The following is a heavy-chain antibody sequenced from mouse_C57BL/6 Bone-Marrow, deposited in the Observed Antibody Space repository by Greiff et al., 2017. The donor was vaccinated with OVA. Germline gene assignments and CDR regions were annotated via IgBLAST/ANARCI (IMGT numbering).Heavy chain of an antibody. CDR1: GFTFSSYT. CDR3: ARHYYGSTYYAMDY. V-gene: IGHV5-9*01. Sequence: EVKLVESGGGLVKPGGSLKLSCAASGFTFSSYTMSWVRQTPEKRLEWVATISGGGGNTYYPDSVKGRFTIARDNAKTTLYLQMSSLRSEDTAFYYCARHYYGSTYYAMDYWGQGTSVTVSS. CDR2: ISGGGGNT. J-gene: IGHJ4*01. D-gene: IGHD1-1*01.